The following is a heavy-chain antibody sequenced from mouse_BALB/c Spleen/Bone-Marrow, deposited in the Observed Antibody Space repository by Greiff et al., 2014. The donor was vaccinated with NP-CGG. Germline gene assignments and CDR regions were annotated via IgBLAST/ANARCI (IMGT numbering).Heavy chain of an antibody. CDR1: GFTFTDYY. CDR3: VRDKGRVFFDY. J-gene: IGHJ2*01. Sequence: VQLKESGGGLVQPGGSLRLSCATSGFTFTDYYMNWVRQPPGKALEWLGFIRNKANGYTTEYSASVKSRFTISRDNSQNILYLQMNTLRADDSATYYCVRDKGRVFFDYWGQGTTLTVSS. CDR2: IRNKANGYTT. V-gene: IGHV7-3*02.